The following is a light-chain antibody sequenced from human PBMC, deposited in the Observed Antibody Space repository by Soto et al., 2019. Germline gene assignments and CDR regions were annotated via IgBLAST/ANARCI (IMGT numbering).Light chain of an antibody. J-gene: IGLJ1*01. CDR3: CSSGGSPTYV. Sequence: QSVLTQPASVSGSPGQSITISRTGTSSNVGSYKLVSWYQQHPGKAPKLMIFEVNKRPSGASNRFSGSKSGNTASLTISALNFEDVADYYCCSSGGSPTYVFGTGTKFPVL. CDR1: SSNVGSYKL. CDR2: EVN. V-gene: IGLV2-23*02.